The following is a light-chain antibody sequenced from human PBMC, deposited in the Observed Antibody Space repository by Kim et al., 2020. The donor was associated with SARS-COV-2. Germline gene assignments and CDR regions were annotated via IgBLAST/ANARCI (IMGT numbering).Light chain of an antibody. CDR2: YDS. V-gene: IGLV3-21*04. J-gene: IGLJ3*02. CDR3: QVWDSSSDLQV. CDR1: NIGSKS. Sequence: APGKTARITCGGNNIGSKSVPWYQQKPGQAPVLVIYYDSDRPSGIPERFSGSNSGNTATLTISRVEAGDEADYYCQVWDSSSDLQVFGGGTKLTVL.